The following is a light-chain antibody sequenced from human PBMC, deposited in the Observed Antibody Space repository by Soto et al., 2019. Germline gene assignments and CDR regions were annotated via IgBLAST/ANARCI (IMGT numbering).Light chain of an antibody. V-gene: IGLV1-47*01. CDR2: RNN. J-gene: IGLJ1*01. CDR3: AAWDDSLSGLYV. Sequence: QSVLAQPPSGSGTPGQRVTISCSGSSSNIGSNYVYWYQQLPGTAPKLLIYRNNHRPSGVPDRFSGSKSGTSASLAISGLRSEDEADYYCAAWDDSLSGLYVFGTG. CDR1: SSNIGSNY.